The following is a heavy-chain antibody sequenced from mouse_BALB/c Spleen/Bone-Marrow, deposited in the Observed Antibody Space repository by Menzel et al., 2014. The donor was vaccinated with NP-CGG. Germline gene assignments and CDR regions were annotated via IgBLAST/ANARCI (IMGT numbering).Heavy chain of an antibody. J-gene: IGHJ3*01. Sequence: VQLQQPGPELLKPGASVKISCKTSGYTFTDYALHWVKQSHGKSLEWIGGVNPNIGGTNYNQKFKGKATLTLDKSSSTAYMELRSLTSEDSAVYYCARGRTAYWGQGTLVTVSA. CDR2: VNPNIGGT. CDR3: ARGRTAY. CDR1: GYTFTDYA. V-gene: IGHV1-18*01.